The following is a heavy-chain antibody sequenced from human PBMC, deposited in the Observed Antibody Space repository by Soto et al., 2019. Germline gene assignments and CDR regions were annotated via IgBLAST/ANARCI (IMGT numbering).Heavy chain of an antibody. D-gene: IGHD5-18*01. J-gene: IGHJ4*02. Sequence: GSLRLSCAASGFTFSDYYMTWIRQAPGKGLEWVSYISSSGSSINYADSVKGRFTISRDNAKNSLYLQMNSLRGDDTGVYYCARGRYSYRVFGYWGQGTLVTVSS. V-gene: IGHV3-11*01. CDR2: ISSSGSSI. CDR1: GFTFSDYY. CDR3: ARGRYSYRVFGY.